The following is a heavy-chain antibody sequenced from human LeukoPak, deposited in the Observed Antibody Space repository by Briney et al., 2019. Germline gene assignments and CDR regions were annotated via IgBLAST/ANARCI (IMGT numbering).Heavy chain of an antibody. J-gene: IGHJ3*02. V-gene: IGHV5-51*01. CDR2: IYPGDSDT. Sequence: GESLKIPCKGSGYSFTSYWIGWAGQMPGKGLEWMGIIYPGDSDTRYSPSFQGQVTISADKSISTAYLQWSSLKASDTAMYYCASLRRYLDAFDIWGQGTMVTVSS. CDR3: ASLRRYLDAFDI. CDR1: GYSFTSYW. D-gene: IGHD1-14*01.